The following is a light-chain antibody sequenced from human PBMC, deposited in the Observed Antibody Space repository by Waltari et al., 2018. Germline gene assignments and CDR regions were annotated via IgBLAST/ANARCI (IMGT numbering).Light chain of an antibody. J-gene: IGLJ1*01. CDR1: SRAVGGYNS. Sequence: QSALTLPASVSGSPGHSIAISSTGPSRAVGGYNSFSWYQQHPGKAPKLMIYGVSNRPSGVSNRFSGSKSGNTASLTISGLQAEDEADYYCSSHTSSSTRIFGTGTKVTVL. CDR2: GVS. CDR3: SSHTSSSTRI. V-gene: IGLV2-14*03.